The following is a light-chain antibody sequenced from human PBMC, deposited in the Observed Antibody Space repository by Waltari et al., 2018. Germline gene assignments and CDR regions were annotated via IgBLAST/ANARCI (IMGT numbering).Light chain of an antibody. V-gene: IGKV3-15*01. CDR3: QQYNDWPLYT. Sequence: IVMTQSPATLSVSRGERATLSYRASQSVGGNLAWYQQKPGQAPRLLIYGASTWVTGLPARFSGSGSETEFTLTISSVQSEDFAVYYCQQYNDWPLYTFGQGTKLEIK. CDR2: GAS. J-gene: IGKJ2*01. CDR1: QSVGGN.